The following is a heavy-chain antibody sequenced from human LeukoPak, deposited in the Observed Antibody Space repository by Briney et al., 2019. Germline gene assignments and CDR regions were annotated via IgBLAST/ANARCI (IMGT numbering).Heavy chain of an antibody. J-gene: IGHJ3*02. Sequence: SETLSLTCTVSGASISKYYWSWIRQTPGKRLEWIAYSSYTGSTALNPSLDSRVTISIDTSKNQLSLKLTSVTAADTAVYYCARVRSTTTVRDSFNIWGQGTPVTVSS. CDR1: GASISKYY. D-gene: IGHD5/OR15-5a*01. CDR2: SSYTGST. V-gene: IGHV4-59*01. CDR3: ARVRSTTTVRDSFNI.